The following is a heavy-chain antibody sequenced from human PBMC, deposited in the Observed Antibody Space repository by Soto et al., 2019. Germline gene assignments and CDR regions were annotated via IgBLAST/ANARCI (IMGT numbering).Heavy chain of an antibody. CDR3: AREVGYGDFSAALLD. CDR2: IITLFGTS. V-gene: IGHV1-69*01. Sequence: VQLMQSGAEVKKPGSSVKVSCKASGGTFSSHSINWVRQAPGQGLEWMGGIITLFGTSNYAQNFQGRVTITADQSTSPAYMELNSLTSDDPAVYYCAREVGYGDFSAALLDWGQGTLVTVSS. D-gene: IGHD2-21*02. CDR1: GGTFSSHS. J-gene: IGHJ4*02.